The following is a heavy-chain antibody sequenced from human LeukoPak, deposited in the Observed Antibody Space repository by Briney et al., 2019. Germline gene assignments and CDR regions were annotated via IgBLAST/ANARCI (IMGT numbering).Heavy chain of an antibody. D-gene: IGHD2-8*01. CDR3: ARGLAYCTNGVCYTWYFDY. CDR1: GYTFTSYD. J-gene: IGHJ4*02. Sequence: ASVKVSCKASGYTFTSYDINWVRQATGQGLEWMGWMNPNSGNTGYAQKFQGRVTMTRNTSISTAYMELSSLRSEDTAVYSSARGLAYCTNGVCYTWYFDYWGQGTLVTVSS. CDR2: MNPNSGNT. V-gene: IGHV1-8*01.